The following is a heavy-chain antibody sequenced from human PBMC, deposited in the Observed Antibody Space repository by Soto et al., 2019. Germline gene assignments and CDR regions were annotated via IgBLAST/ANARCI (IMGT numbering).Heavy chain of an antibody. CDR3: ARFSSSSTGAYYYYGMDV. CDR1: GYTFTSYG. CDR2: ISAYNGNT. Sequence: QVQLVQSGAEVKKPGASVKVSCKASGYTFTSYGISWVRQAPGQGLEWMGWISAYNGNTNYAQKLQGRVTMTTDTSTSTAYMELRSLRSDYTAVYYCARFSSSSTGAYYYYGMDVWGQGTTVTVSS. D-gene: IGHD6-13*01. V-gene: IGHV1-18*01. J-gene: IGHJ6*02.